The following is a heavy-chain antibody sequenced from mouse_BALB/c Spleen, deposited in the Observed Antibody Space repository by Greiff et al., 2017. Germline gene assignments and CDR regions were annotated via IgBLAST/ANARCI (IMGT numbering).Heavy chain of an antibody. V-gene: IGHV5-6-5*01. CDR3: ARSYDYYFDY. CDR2: ISSGGST. J-gene: IGHJ2*01. Sequence: EVNVVESGGGLVKPGGSLKLSCAASGFTFSSYAMSWVRQTPEKRLEWVASISSGGSTYYPDSVKGRFTISRDNARNILYLQMSSLRSEDTAMYYCARSYDYYFDYWGQGTTLTVSS. CDR1: GFTFSSYA. D-gene: IGHD2-4*01.